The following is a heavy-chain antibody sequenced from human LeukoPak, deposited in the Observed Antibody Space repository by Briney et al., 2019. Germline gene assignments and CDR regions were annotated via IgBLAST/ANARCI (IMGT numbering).Heavy chain of an antibody. CDR3: VKGGVAPDY. CDR1: GFTFSIYT. V-gene: IGHV3-64D*06. CDR2: ISSNGGTT. J-gene: IGHJ4*02. Sequence: GGSLRLSCSASGFTFSIYTMHWVRQAPGKGLEYVSAISSNGGTTYYAESVKGRFTISRDNSKNTLYLQMSSLRAEDTAVYYCVKGGVAPDYWGQGTLVTVSS. D-gene: IGHD6-13*01.